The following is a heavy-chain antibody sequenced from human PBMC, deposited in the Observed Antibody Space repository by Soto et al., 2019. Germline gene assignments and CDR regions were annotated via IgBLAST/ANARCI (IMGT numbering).Heavy chain of an antibody. Sequence: PSETLSLTCTVSGGSINSGDSYWNWIRQNPEKGLEWIGYINYRGTTFYNPSLKSRIIISADTSENQFSLKLNSVTAADTAVYYCAGRTSLTSVEIFSGGLSGYNWVDPWGRGTLVTVSS. CDR1: GGSINSGDSY. CDR3: AGRTSLTSVEIFSGGLSGYNWVDP. CDR2: INYRGTT. V-gene: IGHV4-31*03. D-gene: IGHD3-3*01. J-gene: IGHJ5*01.